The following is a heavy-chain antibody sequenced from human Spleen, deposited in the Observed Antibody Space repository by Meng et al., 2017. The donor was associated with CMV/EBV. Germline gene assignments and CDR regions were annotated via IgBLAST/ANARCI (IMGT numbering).Heavy chain of an antibody. J-gene: IGHJ6*02. CDR1: GFTFANYE. CDR3: GRDYDFGGRMDV. D-gene: IGHD3-3*01. CDR2: ISHHGSTK. Sequence: GESLKISCTSSGFTFANYEMNWVRQARGKGLEGVAVISHHGSTKDYAESVKGRITTSRDNTKKTLELQMNSLRAEDTAVYRCGRDYDFGGRMDVWGQGTTVTVSS. V-gene: IGHV3-30*03.